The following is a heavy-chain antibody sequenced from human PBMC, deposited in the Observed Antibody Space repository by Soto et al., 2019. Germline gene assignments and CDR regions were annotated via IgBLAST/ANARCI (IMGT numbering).Heavy chain of an antibody. D-gene: IGHD6-13*01. CDR2: INSDGSST. Sequence: PGGSLRLSCAASGFTFSSYWMHWVRQAPGKGLVWVSRINSDGSSTSYADSVKGRFTISRDNAKNTLYLQMNSLRAEDTAVYYCASTCIAAADDYYYGMDVWGQGTTVTV. V-gene: IGHV3-74*01. J-gene: IGHJ6*02. CDR3: ASTCIAAADDYYYGMDV. CDR1: GFTFSSYW.